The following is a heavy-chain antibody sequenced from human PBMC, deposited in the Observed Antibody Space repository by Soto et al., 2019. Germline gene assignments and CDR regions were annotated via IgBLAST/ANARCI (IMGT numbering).Heavy chain of an antibody. Sequence: QVQLVQSGAEVKKPGSSVKFSCKASGGTFSSYAISWVRQAPGQGIEWMGGIIPIFGTANYAQKFQGRVTITADESTSTADMELSSLRSEDTAVYYCARVESSKWLSKYGMDVWGQGTTVTVSS. D-gene: IGHD3-22*01. CDR3: ARVESSKWLSKYGMDV. CDR1: GGTFSSYA. CDR2: IIPIFGTA. J-gene: IGHJ6*02. V-gene: IGHV1-69*01.